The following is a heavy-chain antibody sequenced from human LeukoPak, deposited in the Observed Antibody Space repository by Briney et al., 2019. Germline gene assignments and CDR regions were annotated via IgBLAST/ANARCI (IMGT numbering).Heavy chain of an antibody. CDR1: GYTFTTYY. V-gene: IGHV1-46*01. J-gene: IGHJ2*01. Sequence: GASVTVSCKASGYTFTTYYMHWVRQAPGQGLEWMGIINPSGGGTSYAQKFQGRVTMTRDTSTSTVYMELSSLRSEDTAVYYCARRAAVAGPDWYFDLWGRGTLVTVSS. CDR2: INPSGGGT. D-gene: IGHD6-19*01. CDR3: ARRAAVAGPDWYFDL.